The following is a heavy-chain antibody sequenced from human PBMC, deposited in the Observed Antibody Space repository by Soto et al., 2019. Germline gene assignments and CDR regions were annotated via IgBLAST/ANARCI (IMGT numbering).Heavy chain of an antibody. CDR2: INPSGGST. CDR3: ATETFLGYCSSTSCYGPPY. CDR1: GYTFTSYY. J-gene: IGHJ4*02. V-gene: IGHV1-46*01. D-gene: IGHD2-2*01. Sequence: GGPVKVSCKASGYTFTSYYMHWVRQAPGQGLEWMGIINPSGGSTSCAQKFQGRVTMTRDTSTSTVYMELSSLRSEDTAVYYCATETFLGYCSSTSCYGPPYWGQGTLVTV.